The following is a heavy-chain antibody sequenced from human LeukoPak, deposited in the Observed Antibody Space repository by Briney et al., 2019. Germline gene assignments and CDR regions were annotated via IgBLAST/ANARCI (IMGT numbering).Heavy chain of an antibody. D-gene: IGHD3-10*01. CDR3: AKDQVPMVRGVIINWFDP. CDR1: GFTFSSYG. V-gene: IGHV3-30*18. Sequence: GGSLRLSCAASGFTFSSYGMHWVRQAPGKGLEWVAVISYDGSNKYYADSVKGRFTISRDNSKNTLYLQMNSLRAEDTAVYYCAKDQVPMVRGVIINWFDPWGQGTLVTVSP. CDR2: ISYDGSNK. J-gene: IGHJ5*02.